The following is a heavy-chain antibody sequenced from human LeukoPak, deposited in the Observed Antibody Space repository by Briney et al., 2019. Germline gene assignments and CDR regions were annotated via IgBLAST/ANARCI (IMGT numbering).Heavy chain of an antibody. CDR3: ARQLPSYYYDSSGSSPEDY. J-gene: IGHJ4*02. Sequence: SETLSLTCAVYGGSFSGYYWSWIRQPPGKGLEWIGEINHSGSTNYNPSLKSRVTISVDTSKNQFSRKLSSVTAADTAVYYCARQLPSYYYDSSGSSPEDYWGQGTLVTVYS. CDR2: INHSGST. V-gene: IGHV4-34*01. D-gene: IGHD3-22*01. CDR1: GGSFSGYY.